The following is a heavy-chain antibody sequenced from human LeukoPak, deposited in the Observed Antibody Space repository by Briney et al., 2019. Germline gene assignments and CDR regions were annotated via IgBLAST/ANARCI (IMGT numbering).Heavy chain of an antibody. CDR1: EFTFSSYG. D-gene: IGHD6-19*01. Sequence: GGSLRLSCAASEFTFSSYGMHWVRQAPGKGLEWVASIRYDGSNKYYADSVKGRFTISRDNSKNTLYLQMNSLRAEDTAVYYCAKGLGYSSGWQTDYWGQGTLVTVSS. CDR3: AKGLGYSSGWQTDY. V-gene: IGHV3-30*02. J-gene: IGHJ4*02. CDR2: IRYDGSNK.